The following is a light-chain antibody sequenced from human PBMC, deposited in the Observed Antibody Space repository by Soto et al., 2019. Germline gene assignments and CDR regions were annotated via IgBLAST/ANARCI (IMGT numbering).Light chain of an antibody. J-gene: IGKJ5*01. Sequence: EIVLTQSPGTLSLAPGERATLSCMSSQDLISDYLAWYRQKPGQAPRLLIYGASTRASGTPARFSGSGSGTEFTLTISSLQSEDFALYYCQQYNKWPLIAFGQGTRLEIK. CDR1: QDLISD. CDR2: GAS. CDR3: QQYNKWPLIA. V-gene: IGKV3D-15*01.